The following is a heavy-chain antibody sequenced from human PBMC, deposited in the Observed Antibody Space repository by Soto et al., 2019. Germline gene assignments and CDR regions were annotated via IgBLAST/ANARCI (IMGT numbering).Heavy chain of an antibody. CDR1: CYTFTNYG. V-gene: IGHV1-18*04. J-gene: IGHJ4*02. Sequence: ASVKVSCKASCYTFTNYGISWVRQAPGQGLEWMGWFSAYNGNTDYVQKVQGRVTITTDTSTTTAYMELRSLRSDDTAVYYCARAPSAPGDYLDYWGQGTLVTVSS. CDR2: FSAYNGNT. CDR3: ARAPSAPGDYLDY.